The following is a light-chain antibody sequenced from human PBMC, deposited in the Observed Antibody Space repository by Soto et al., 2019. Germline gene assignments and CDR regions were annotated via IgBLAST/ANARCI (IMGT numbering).Light chain of an antibody. CDR2: DAS. V-gene: IGKV3-11*01. CDR3: QQRSNWPSLT. Sequence: EIVLTQSPATLXLSPGXXATXXXRXSQSVSSYLAWYQQKPGQAPRLLIYDASNRATGIPARFSGSGSGTDFTLTISSLEPEDFAVYYCQQRSNWPSLTFGGGTKVEIK. J-gene: IGKJ4*01. CDR1: QSVSSY.